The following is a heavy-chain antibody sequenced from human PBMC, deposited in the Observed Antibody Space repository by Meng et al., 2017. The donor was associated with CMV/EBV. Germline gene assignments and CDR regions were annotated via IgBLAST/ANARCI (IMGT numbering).Heavy chain of an antibody. D-gene: IGHD6-13*01. CDR1: GYPFTSSA. CDR3: ARGPYSSSWYGYWFDP. Sequence: GYPFTSSAINWVRQATGQGLEWMRWMNPNSGNTGYAQKFQGRVTMTRNTSISTAYMELSSMRSEDTAVYYCARGPYSSSWYGYWFDPWGQGTLVTVSS. J-gene: IGHJ5*02. CDR2: MNPNSGNT. V-gene: IGHV1-8*01.